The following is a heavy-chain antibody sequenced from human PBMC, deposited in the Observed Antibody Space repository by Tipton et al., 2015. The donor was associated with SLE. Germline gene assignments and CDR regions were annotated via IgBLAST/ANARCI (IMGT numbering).Heavy chain of an antibody. J-gene: IGHJ4*02. CDR3: ARTLYDSGSHVPYYFDY. D-gene: IGHD3-10*01. CDR1: GFIFRTYG. CDR2: IRYDGGDK. Sequence: SLRLSCAASGFIFRTYGMHWVRQAPGKGLEWLAFIRYDGGDKFYADSVKGRFTISKDNSKNTLYVQMNSLRVEDTAVYYCARTLYDSGSHVPYYFDYWGQGALVTVSS. V-gene: IGHV3-30*19.